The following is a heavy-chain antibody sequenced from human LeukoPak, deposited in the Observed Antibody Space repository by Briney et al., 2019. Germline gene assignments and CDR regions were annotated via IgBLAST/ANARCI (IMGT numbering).Heavy chain of an antibody. D-gene: IGHD6-19*01. J-gene: IGHJ4*02. CDR2: ISGSGGRT. V-gene: IGHV3-23*01. CDR1: GFTFSNYA. Sequence: GGSLRLSCTASGFTFSNYAMNWVRQAPGKGLVWFSAISGSGGRTYYADSVKGRLSISRDNSRNTLYLQMNSLRAEDTAVYYCAKVRWDNSGWYYLDTWGQGTLLTVSS. CDR3: AKVRWDNSGWYYLDT.